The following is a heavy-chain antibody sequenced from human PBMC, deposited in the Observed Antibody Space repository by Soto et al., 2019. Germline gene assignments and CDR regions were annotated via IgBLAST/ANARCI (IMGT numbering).Heavy chain of an antibody. J-gene: IGHJ3*01. Sequence: EVQLLECGGGLVQPGGSLRLSCAASGFTFNNYAMNWVRQAPGKGLEWVSSVTGSGSGTYHADSVKGRFTISRDNSKNTLYLQINSLRAEDTALFYCAKGVLGDLDAFDFWGHGPMVTVSP. CDR1: GFTFNNYA. D-gene: IGHD3-10*01. CDR2: VTGSGSGT. CDR3: AKGVLGDLDAFDF. V-gene: IGHV3-23*01.